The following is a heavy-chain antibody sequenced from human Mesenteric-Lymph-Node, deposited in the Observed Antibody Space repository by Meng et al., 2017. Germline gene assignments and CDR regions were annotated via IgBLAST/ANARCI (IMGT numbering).Heavy chain of an antibody. D-gene: IGHD6-13*01. CDR3: MSEIRKAPTGTDY. CDR1: GLSFNTHA. V-gene: IGHV3-30-3*01. J-gene: IGHJ4*02. CDR2: ISYDGTNK. Sequence: QGQLVESGGGLVKPGRSLRLSCVASGLSFNTHALHWVRQAPGKGLEWVAVISYDGTNKYYADSVMGRFTISRDNSKSTLFLQMNSLRAEDTAMYYCMSEIRKAPTGTDYWGQGTLVTVSS.